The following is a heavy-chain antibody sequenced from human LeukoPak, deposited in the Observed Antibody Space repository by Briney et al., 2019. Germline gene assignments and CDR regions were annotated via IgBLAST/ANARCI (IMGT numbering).Heavy chain of an antibody. J-gene: IGHJ4*02. CDR1: GGTFSSYA. V-gene: IGHV1-69*13. CDR3: ARDPHCSGGSCYSGIFDY. D-gene: IGHD2-15*01. Sequence: SVQVSCKASGGTFSSYAISWVRQAPGQGLEWMGGIIPIFGTANYAQKFQGRVTITADESTSTAYMELSSLRSEDTAVYYCARDPHCSGGSCYSGIFDYWGQGTLVTVSS. CDR2: IIPIFGTA.